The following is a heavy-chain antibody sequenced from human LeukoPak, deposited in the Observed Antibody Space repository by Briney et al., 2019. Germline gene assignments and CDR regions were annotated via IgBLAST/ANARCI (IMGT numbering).Heavy chain of an antibody. D-gene: IGHD4-17*01. CDR3: ARAGNDYGDRYFQH. J-gene: IGHJ1*01. Sequence: ASVKVSCKASGHTFTGYYMHWVRQAPGQGLEWMGWINPNSGGTNYAQKFQGGVTMTRDTSISTAYMELSRLRSDDTAVYYCARAGNDYGDRYFQHWGQGTLVTVSS. CDR2: INPNSGGT. V-gene: IGHV1-2*02. CDR1: GHTFTGYY.